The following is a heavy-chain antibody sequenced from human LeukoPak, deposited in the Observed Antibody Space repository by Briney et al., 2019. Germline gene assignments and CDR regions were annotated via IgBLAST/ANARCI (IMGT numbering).Heavy chain of an antibody. V-gene: IGHV3-33*01. CDR1: GFTFSSYG. Sequence: GGSLRLSCAASGFTFSSYGMHWVRQAPGKGLEWVAIIWYDGSNKYYADSVKGRFTISRDNSKNTLYLQMNSLRAEDTAVYYCARGPIQQYCSGTSCYYYAFDIWGQGTMVTVSS. CDR2: IWYDGSNK. D-gene: IGHD2-2*01. J-gene: IGHJ3*02. CDR3: ARGPIQQYCSGTSCYYYAFDI.